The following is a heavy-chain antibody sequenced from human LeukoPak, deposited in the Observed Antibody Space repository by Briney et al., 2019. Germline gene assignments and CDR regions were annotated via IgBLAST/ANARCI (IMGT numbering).Heavy chain of an antibody. D-gene: IGHD6-19*01. Sequence: SETLSLTCAVYGGSFSGYYWSWIRQPPGKGLEWIGEINHSGSTNYNPSLKSRVTISVDTSKNQFSLKLSSVTAADTAVYYCARGRGQQWRIEYYFDYWGRGTLVTVSS. CDR3: ARGRGQQWRIEYYFDY. CDR1: GGSFSGYY. J-gene: IGHJ4*02. V-gene: IGHV4-34*01. CDR2: INHSGST.